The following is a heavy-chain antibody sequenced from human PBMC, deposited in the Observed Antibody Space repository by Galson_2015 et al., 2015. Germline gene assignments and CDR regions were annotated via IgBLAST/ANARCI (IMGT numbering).Heavy chain of an antibody. CDR2: ISYDGSNK. CDR3: ALEGRGYDY. V-gene: IGHV3-30*03. D-gene: IGHD2-15*01. J-gene: IGHJ4*02. Sequence: SLRLSCAASGFTFSSYGMHWVRQAPGKELEWVAVISYDGSNKYYADSVKGRFTISRDNSKNTLYLQMDSLRAEDTAVYYCALEGRGYDYWGQGTLVTVSS. CDR1: GFTFSSYG.